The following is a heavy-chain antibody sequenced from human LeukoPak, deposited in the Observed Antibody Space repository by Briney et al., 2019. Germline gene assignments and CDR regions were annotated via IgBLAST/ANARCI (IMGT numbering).Heavy chain of an antibody. CDR3: ARRGRRDSRQIDY. J-gene: IGHJ4*02. V-gene: IGHV4-34*01. CDR2: INHSGST. D-gene: IGHD6-13*01. Sequence: SETLSLTCAVYGGSFSGYYWSWIRQPPGKGLEWIGEINHSGSTNYNPSLKSRVTISVDTSKNQFSLKLSSVTAADTAVYYCARRGRRDSRQIDYWGQGTLVTVSS. CDR1: GGSFSGYY.